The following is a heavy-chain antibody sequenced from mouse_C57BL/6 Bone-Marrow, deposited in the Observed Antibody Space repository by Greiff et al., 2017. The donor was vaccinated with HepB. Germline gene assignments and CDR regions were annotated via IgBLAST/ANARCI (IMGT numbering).Heavy chain of an antibody. CDR3: ARRVTTVPFDY. V-gene: IGHV1-26*01. CDR2: INPNNGGT. J-gene: IGHJ2*01. Sequence: EVQLQQSGPELVKPGASVKISCKASGYTFTDYYMNWVKQSHGKSLEWIGDINPNNGGTSYNQKFKGKATLTVDKSSSTAYMELRSLTSEDSAVYCCARRVTTVPFDYWGQGTTLTVSS. D-gene: IGHD1-1*01. CDR1: GYTFTDYY.